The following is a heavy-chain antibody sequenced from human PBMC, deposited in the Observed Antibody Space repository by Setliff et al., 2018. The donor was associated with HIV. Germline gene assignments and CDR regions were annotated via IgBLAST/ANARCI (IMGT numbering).Heavy chain of an antibody. D-gene: IGHD4-17*01. CDR3: AREIYGGNSRPFDY. CDR1: GYSISSGYY. J-gene: IGHJ4*02. Sequence: PSETLSLTCAVSGYSISSGYYWGWIRQPPGKGLEWIGYIYYSGSTNYNPSLKSRVTISVDTSKNQFSLKLTSVTAADTAVYYCAREIYGGNSRPFDYWGQGTLVTVSS. CDR2: IYYSGST. V-gene: IGHV4-61*01.